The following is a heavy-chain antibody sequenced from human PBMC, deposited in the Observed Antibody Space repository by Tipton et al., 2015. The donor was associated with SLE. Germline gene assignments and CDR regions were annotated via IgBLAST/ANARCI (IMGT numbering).Heavy chain of an antibody. V-gene: IGHV3-23*03. D-gene: IGHD1-1*01. CDR3: ARVPVRTTGGFGRFRMDV. J-gene: IGHJ6*04. Sequence: SLRLSCAASGFTFNNNAMTWVRQAPGKGLEWVSLIYSGGSTYYADSVKGRFTISRDNSKNTLYLQMNSLRAEDTAVYYCARVPVRTTGGFGRFRMDVWGKGTTVTVSS. CDR1: GFTFNNNA. CDR2: IYSGGST.